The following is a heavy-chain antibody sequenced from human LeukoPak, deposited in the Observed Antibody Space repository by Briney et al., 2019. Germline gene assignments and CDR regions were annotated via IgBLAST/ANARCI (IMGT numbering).Heavy chain of an antibody. Sequence: GASVKVSCKASGYTFTSYYMHWVRQAPGQGLEWMGIINPSGGSTSYAQKFQGRVTMTRDMSTSTVYMELSSLRSEDTAVYYCARSMITFGSGARYYYYMDVWGKGTTVTVSS. CDR2: INPSGGST. D-gene: IGHD3-16*01. CDR3: ARSMITFGSGARYYYYMDV. J-gene: IGHJ6*03. V-gene: IGHV1-46*01. CDR1: GYTFTSYY.